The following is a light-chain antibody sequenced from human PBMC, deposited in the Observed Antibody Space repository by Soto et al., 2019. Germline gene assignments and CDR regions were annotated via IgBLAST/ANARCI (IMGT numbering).Light chain of an antibody. CDR1: QSVSSSD. CDR3: QQYASSPSMYT. Sequence: EIVMTQSPGTLSLSPGERATLSCRASQSVSSSDLAWYQQKPGQAPRLLIYGASSRSTGIPDRFSGSGSGTDFTLTISRLEPEDFAVYYCQQYASSPSMYTFGQGTKLEIK. J-gene: IGKJ2*01. CDR2: GAS. V-gene: IGKV3-20*01.